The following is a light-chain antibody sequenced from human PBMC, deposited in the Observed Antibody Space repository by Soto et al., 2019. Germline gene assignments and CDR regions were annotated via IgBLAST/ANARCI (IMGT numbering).Light chain of an antibody. J-gene: IGKJ5*01. CDR1: QSVRSN. CDR3: QQRHMWPTT. V-gene: IGKV3-15*01. Sequence: EIGMTQSPATLSVSPGERATLSCMAIQSVRSNLDWYQQKPGQAPRLVIYGASTRATGIPARFSGSGSGTDFTLTISSLAPEDSALYYCQQRHMWPTTFGQGTRLEIK. CDR2: GAS.